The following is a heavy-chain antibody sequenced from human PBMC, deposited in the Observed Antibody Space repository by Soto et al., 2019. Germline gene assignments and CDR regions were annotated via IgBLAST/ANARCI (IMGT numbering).Heavy chain of an antibody. CDR1: GGSFSGYY. CDR2: INHSGST. Sequence: PSETLSLTCAVYGGSFSGYYWSWIRQPPGKGLEWIGEINHSGSTNYNPSLKSRVTISVDTSKNQFSLKLSSVTAADTAVYYCARVYSIAALRKYFQHWGQGTLVTVSS. D-gene: IGHD6-6*01. J-gene: IGHJ1*01. CDR3: ARVYSIAALRKYFQH. V-gene: IGHV4-34*01.